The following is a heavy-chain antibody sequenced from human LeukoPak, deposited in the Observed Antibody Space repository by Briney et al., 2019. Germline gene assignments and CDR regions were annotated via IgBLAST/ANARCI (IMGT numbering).Heavy chain of an antibody. J-gene: IGHJ5*02. CDR2: ISGSGGST. CDR1: GFTFSSYA. Sequence: GALRLSCAASGFTFSSYAMSWVRQAPGKGLEWVSAISGSGGSTYYADSVKGRFTISRDNAKNSLYLQMNSLRAEDTAVYYCARERTGPGYCGSGTTNWFDPWGQGTLATVSS. CDR3: ARERTGPGYCGSGTTNWFDP. D-gene: IGHD3-10*01. V-gene: IGHV3-23*01.